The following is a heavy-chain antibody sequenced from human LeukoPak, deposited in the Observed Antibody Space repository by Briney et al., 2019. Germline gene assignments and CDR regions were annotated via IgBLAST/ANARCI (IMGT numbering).Heavy chain of an antibody. CDR1: GYSFTSYW. CDR2: IYPGDSDT. CDR3: ARLNTLVTTVRGLWKGHDAFDI. V-gene: IGHV5-51*01. Sequence: GESLKISCKGSGYSFTSYWIAWVRQMPGKGLEWMGIIYPGDSDTRYSPSFQGQVTISADKSISTAYLQWSSLKASDTAMYYCARLNTLVTTVRGLWKGHDAFDIWGQGTMVTVSS. J-gene: IGHJ3*02. D-gene: IGHD4-17*01.